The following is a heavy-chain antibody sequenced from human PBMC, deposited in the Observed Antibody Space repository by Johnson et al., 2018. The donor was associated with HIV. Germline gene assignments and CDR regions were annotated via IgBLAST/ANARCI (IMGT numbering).Heavy chain of an antibody. V-gene: IGHV3-66*01. CDR1: GFTISSNY. Sequence: VQLVESGGGLVQPGGSLRLSCAASGFTISSNYMSWVRQAPGKGLEWVSLIYTGDSTSYADSVKGRFTISTDTSKNTLYLQMNALRAEDTAVYYCAISIPRPGWGDAFDIWGQGTMVTVSS. J-gene: IGHJ3*02. D-gene: IGHD3-16*01. CDR3: AISIPRPGWGDAFDI. CDR2: IYTGDST.